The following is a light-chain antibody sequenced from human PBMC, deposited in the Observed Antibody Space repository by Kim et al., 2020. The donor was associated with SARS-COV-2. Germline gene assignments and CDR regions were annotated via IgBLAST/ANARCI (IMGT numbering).Light chain of an antibody. J-gene: IGKJ1*01. CDR2: DAS. V-gene: IGKV1-5*01. CDR1: QNISSG. Sequence: SASVGERDSIACRASQNISSGLAWYQQKPGAAPRLLIDDASNLESGVPSRFSGSGSGTEFTLTISSLQSDDFANYYCQQYNSRWSFGQGTKVDIK. CDR3: QQYNSRWS.